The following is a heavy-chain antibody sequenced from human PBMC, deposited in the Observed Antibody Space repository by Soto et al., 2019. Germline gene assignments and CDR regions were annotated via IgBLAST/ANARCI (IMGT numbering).Heavy chain of an antibody. D-gene: IGHD6-13*01. J-gene: IGHJ5*01. Sequence: QVQLQESGPGLVQPSQTLSLTCTVSGASISSGGFYWSWIRQFPGKGLVWIGYIDYRGRTFYNPPLKSRATISRDTSKSQFSLNVNSVTAADTAVFYCARVSAAGTRWFDSWGQGTLVTVSS. CDR1: GASISSGGFY. V-gene: IGHV4-31*03. CDR2: IDYRGRT. CDR3: ARVSAAGTRWFDS.